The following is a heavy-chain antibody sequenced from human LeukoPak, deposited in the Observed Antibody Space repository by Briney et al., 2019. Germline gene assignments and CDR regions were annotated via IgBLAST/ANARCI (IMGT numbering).Heavy chain of an antibody. CDR3: ARRQEGHDY. Sequence: SETLSLTCTVSGVSIAKTFYYWSWLRQPAGKGLEWIGRIYTTGGTDYNPSLKSRVTISLDTAKNQFSLKMASVSATDTAVYYCARRQEGHDYWGQGTLVTVSS. J-gene: IGHJ4*02. CDR2: IYTTGGT. V-gene: IGHV4-61*02. CDR1: GVSIAKTFYY.